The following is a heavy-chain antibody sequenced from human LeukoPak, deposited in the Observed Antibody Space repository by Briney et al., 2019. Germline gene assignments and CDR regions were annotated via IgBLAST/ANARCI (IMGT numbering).Heavy chain of an antibody. V-gene: IGHV4-30-4*01. J-gene: IGHJ3*02. D-gene: IGHD2-2*01. CDR3: ARYKGRYCSSTSCPSDAFDI. CDR2: IYYSGST. Sequence: SETLSLTCTVSGGSISSGDYYWSWIRQPPGKGLEWIGYIYYSGSTYYNPSLKSQVTISVDTSKNQFSLKLSSVTAADTAVYYCARYKGRYCSSTSCPSDAFDIWGQGTMVTVSS. CDR1: GGSISSGDYY.